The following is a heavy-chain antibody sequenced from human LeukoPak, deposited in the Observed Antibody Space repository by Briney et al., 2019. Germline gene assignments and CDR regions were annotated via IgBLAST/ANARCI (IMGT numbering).Heavy chain of an antibody. D-gene: IGHD5-12*01. CDR2: IYTSGST. CDR3: ARVAVPAAIPEYSGYDYYYFDY. Sequence: SGTLSLTCTVSGGSISSYYWSWIRQPAGKGLEWIGRIYTSGSTNYNPSLKSRVTMSVDTSKNQFSLKLSSVTAADTAVYYCARVAVPAAIPEYSGYDYYYFDYWGQGTLVTVSS. V-gene: IGHV4-4*07. CDR1: GGSISSYY. J-gene: IGHJ4*02.